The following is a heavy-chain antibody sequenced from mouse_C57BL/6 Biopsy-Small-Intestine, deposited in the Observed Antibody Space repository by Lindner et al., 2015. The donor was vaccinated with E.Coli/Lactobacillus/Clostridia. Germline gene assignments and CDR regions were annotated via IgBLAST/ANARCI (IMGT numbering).Heavy chain of an antibody. J-gene: IGHJ2*01. CDR3: ARNYYGSGYDY. D-gene: IGHD1-1*01. CDR1: GFIFGDHG. CDR2: ISGSSSTI. Sequence: VQLQESGGGLVRPGGSLKLSCTASGFIFGDHGMHWVRQAPEKGLERVAYISGSSSTIFYADVLKGRFTISRDNAKNTLFLQMTSLRSEDTAIYYCARNYYGSGYDYWGQGTTLTVSS. V-gene: IGHV5-17*01.